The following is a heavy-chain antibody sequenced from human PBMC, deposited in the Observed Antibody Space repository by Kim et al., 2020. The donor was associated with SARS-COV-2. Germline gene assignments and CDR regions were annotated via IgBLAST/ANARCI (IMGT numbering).Heavy chain of an antibody. CDR1: GFTFSSYA. Sequence: GGSLRLSCAASGFTFSSYAMSWVRQAPGKGLEWVSAISGSGGSTYYADSVKGRFTISRDNSKNTLYLQMNSLRAEDTAVYYCAKDLHSYCSGGSCYTPFDYWGQGTLVTVSS. J-gene: IGHJ4*02. CDR3: AKDLHSYCSGGSCYTPFDY. V-gene: IGHV3-23*01. D-gene: IGHD2-15*01. CDR2: ISGSGGST.